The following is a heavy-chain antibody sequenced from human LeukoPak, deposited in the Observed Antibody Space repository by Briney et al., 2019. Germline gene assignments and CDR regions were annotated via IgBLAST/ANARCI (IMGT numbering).Heavy chain of an antibody. CDR3: ANGGDRCYDASSGYYCPLGY. CDR1: GFTFSSYA. J-gene: IGHJ4*02. D-gene: IGHD3-22*01. Sequence: GGSLRLSCAASGFTFSSYAMSWVRQAPGKGLEWVSAISGSGGSTYYADSVKGRFTISRDNSKNTLYLQMNSLRAEDTAVYYCANGGDRCYDASSGYYCPLGYWGQGTLVTVSS. CDR2: ISGSGGST. V-gene: IGHV3-23*01.